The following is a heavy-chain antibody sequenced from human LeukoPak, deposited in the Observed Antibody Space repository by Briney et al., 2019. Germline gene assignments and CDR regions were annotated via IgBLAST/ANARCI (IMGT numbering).Heavy chain of an antibody. CDR2: IYYSGST. CDR1: GGSISSYY. Sequence: SETLSLTCTVSGGSISSYYWSWIRQPPGKGLEWIGYIYYSGSTNYNPSLMSRVTISVDTSKNQFSLKLSSVTAADTAVYYCARHPLDSSGWYPWDYWGQGTLVTVSS. CDR3: ARHPLDSSGWYPWDY. J-gene: IGHJ4*02. D-gene: IGHD6-19*01. V-gene: IGHV4-59*08.